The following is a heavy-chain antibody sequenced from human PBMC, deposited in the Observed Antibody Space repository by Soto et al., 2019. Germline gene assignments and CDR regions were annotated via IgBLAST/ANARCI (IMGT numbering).Heavy chain of an antibody. V-gene: IGHV3-48*03. J-gene: IGHJ5*02. D-gene: IGHD1-26*01. CDR2: ISTGGGAI. Sequence: GGSLRLSCEASGFGFSSYEMNWVRQAPGKGLEWVSYISTGGGAIHYADSVKGRFTVSRDNAKSSLYLQMNSLRAEDTALYYCARDIGGGNWFDPWGQGTLVTVYS. CDR1: GFGFSSYE. CDR3: ARDIGGGNWFDP.